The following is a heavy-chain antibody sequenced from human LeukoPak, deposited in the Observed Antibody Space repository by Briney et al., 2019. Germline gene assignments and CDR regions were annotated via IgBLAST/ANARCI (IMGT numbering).Heavy chain of an antibody. CDR3: ARDGWSGYYTGYYYGMDV. D-gene: IGHD3-3*01. Sequence: GGSLRLSCAASGFTFSSYSMNWVRQAPGKGLEWVSSISSSSSYIYYADSVKGRFTISRDNAKNSLYLQMNSLRAEDTAVYYCARDGWSGYYTGYYYGMDVWGQGTTVTVSS. CDR1: GFTFSSYS. J-gene: IGHJ6*02. CDR2: ISSSSSYI. V-gene: IGHV3-21*01.